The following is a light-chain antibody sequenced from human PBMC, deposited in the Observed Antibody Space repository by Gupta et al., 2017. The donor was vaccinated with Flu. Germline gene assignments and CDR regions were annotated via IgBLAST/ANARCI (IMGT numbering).Light chain of an antibody. CDR2: MSS. Sequence: PSPLAASVGGRVTITCPASQSIRRWVALEQLKPGKAPKLLIYMSSSLHSGVPSRFSGSGSGTEFTLSVSSLQPEDFATYFCQQCSSYPITFGQGTRLE. CDR3: QQCSSYPIT. V-gene: IGKV1-5*03. CDR1: QSIRRW. J-gene: IGKJ5*01.